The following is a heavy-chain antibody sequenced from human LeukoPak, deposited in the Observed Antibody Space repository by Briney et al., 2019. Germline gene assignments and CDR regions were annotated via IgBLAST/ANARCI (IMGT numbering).Heavy chain of an antibody. CDR2: IKPDGSEQ. CDR3: ARAHYGDYL. J-gene: IGHJ5*02. V-gene: IGHV3-7*01. Sequence: GGSLRLSCAASGFTFSSYGMSWVRQAPGKGLEWVANIKPDGSEQYYVDSVQGRFTISRDNAKNSLNLQLNSLRAEDTAVYYCARAHYGDYLWGQGTLVTVSS. D-gene: IGHD4-17*01. CDR1: GFTFSSYG.